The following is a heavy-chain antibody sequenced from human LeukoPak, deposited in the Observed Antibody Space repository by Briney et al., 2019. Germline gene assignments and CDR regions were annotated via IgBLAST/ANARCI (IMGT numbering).Heavy chain of an antibody. D-gene: IGHD3-16*01. J-gene: IGHJ4*02. Sequence: SETLSLTCSVSGGSITSSLYYWGWIRQAPGKGLEWLANIYYGGSTYYNPSLKSRVTISVDTSKNQFSLKLSSVTAADTAVYYCARGMITFGGVIFDYWGQGTLVTVSS. CDR1: GGSITSSLYY. CDR3: ARGMITFGGVIFDY. V-gene: IGHV4-39*01. CDR2: IYYGGST.